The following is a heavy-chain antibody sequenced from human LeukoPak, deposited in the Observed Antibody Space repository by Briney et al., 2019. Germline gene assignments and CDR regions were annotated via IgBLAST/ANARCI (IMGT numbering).Heavy chain of an antibody. D-gene: IGHD2-2*02. J-gene: IGHJ5*02. V-gene: IGHV1-69*05. Sequence: SVKVSCKASGGTFSSYAISWVRQAPGQGLEWMGGIIPIFGTANYAQKFQGRVTITTDESTSTAYMELSSLRSEDTAVYYCARDRYCSSTSCYSWFDPWGQGTLVTVSS. CDR2: IIPIFGTA. CDR1: GGTFSSYA. CDR3: ARDRYCSSTSCYSWFDP.